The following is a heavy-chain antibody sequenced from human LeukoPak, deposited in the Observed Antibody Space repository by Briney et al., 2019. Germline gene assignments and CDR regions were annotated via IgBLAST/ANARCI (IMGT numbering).Heavy chain of an antibody. CDR2: MNPNNGGT. CDR1: GYAFTIYD. J-gene: IGHJ6*02. Sequence: ASVKVSCKASGYAFTIYDINWVRQAPGQGLEWVGWMNPNNGGTVYAQKFQGRVAMTRDTSTGTLYMELNSLKSEDTAVYYCARGAIFGVTPRGYGMDVWGQGTTVTVSS. V-gene: IGHV1-8*01. D-gene: IGHD3-3*01. CDR3: ARGAIFGVTPRGYGMDV.